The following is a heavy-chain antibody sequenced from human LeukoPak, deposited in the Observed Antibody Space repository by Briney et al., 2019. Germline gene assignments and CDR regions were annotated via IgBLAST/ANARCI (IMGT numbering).Heavy chain of an antibody. D-gene: IGHD1-26*01. CDR1: GGSFSGYY. V-gene: IGHV4-59*01. CDR2: IYYSGST. Sequence: PSETLSLTCAVYGGSFSGYYWSWIRQPPGKGLEWIGYIYYSGSTNYNPSLKSRVTISVDTSKNQFSLKLSSVTAADTAVYYCAREGWELSGAPFDYWGQGTLVTVSS. CDR3: AREGWELSGAPFDY. J-gene: IGHJ4*02.